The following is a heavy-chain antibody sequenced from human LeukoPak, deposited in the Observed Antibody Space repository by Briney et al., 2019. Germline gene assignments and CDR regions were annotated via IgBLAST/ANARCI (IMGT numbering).Heavy chain of an antibody. Sequence: GGSLRLSCAASGFTFSSYAMHWVRQAPGKGPEWVAVISYDGSNKYYADSVKGRFTISRDNSKNTLYLQMNSLRAEDTAVYYCTYSSGWLYYFDYWGQGTLVTVSS. D-gene: IGHD6-19*01. CDR1: GFTFSSYA. V-gene: IGHV3-30-3*01. J-gene: IGHJ4*02. CDR3: TYSSGWLYYFDY. CDR2: ISYDGSNK.